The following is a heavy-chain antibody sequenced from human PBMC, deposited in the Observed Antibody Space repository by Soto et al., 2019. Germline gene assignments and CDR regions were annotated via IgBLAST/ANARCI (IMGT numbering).Heavy chain of an antibody. V-gene: IGHV3-33*01. D-gene: IGHD6-13*01. CDR3: ARDGQQRSRNDAFDI. Sequence: QSSETLRLSCAASGFTFSSYGMHWVRQAPGKGLEWVAVIWYDGSNKYYADSVKGRFTISRDNSKNTLYLQMNSLRAEDTAVYYCARDGQQRSRNDAFDIWGQGTMVTVSS. J-gene: IGHJ3*02. CDR2: IWYDGSNK. CDR1: GFTFSSYG.